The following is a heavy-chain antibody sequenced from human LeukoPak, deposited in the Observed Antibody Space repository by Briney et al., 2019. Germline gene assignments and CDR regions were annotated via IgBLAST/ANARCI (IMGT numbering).Heavy chain of an antibody. CDR1: GFTFSSYA. CDR3: ARAPYSGYDFPYSLYFFDY. D-gene: IGHD5-12*01. CDR2: ISYDGSNK. Sequence: QPGRSLRLSCAASGFTFSSYAMHWVRQAPGKGLEWVAVISYDGSNKYYADSVKGRFTISRDNSKNTLYLQMNSLRAEDTAVYYCARAPYSGYDFPYSLYFFDYWGQGTLVTVSS. V-gene: IGHV3-30-3*01. J-gene: IGHJ4*02.